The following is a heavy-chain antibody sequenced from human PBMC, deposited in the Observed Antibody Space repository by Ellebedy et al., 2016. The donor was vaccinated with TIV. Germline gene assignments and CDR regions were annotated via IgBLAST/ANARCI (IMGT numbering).Heavy chain of an antibody. D-gene: IGHD3-22*01. CDR2: ISSSGVSS. CDR3: AKLDSSGYYYGRFDY. V-gene: IGHV3-23*01. Sequence: GGSLRLSCAASGFTFRNFAMTWVRQAPGKGLEWVSSISSSGVSSDYADSVRGRVTISRDNSKSTLYLQMDSLRADDSAEYYCAKLDSSGYYYGRFDYWGQGTLVTVSS. J-gene: IGHJ4*02. CDR1: GFTFRNFA.